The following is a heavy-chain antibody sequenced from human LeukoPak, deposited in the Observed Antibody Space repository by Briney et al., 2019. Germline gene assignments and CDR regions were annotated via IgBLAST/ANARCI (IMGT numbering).Heavy chain of an antibody. Sequence: GASVKASCKASGYTFTSYDINWVRQATGQALEWMGWMNPNSGNTGYAQKFQGRVTMTRNTSISTAYMELSSLRSEDTAVYYCAGVLYCGGDCSGDYWGQGTLVTVSS. V-gene: IGHV1-8*01. D-gene: IGHD2-21*02. CDR1: GYTFTSYD. CDR3: AGVLYCGGDCSGDY. J-gene: IGHJ4*02. CDR2: MNPNSGNT.